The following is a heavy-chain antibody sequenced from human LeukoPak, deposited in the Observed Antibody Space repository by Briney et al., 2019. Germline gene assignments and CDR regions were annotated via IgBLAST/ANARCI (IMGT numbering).Heavy chain of an antibody. D-gene: IGHD4/OR15-4a*01. CDR1: GFSFSSYW. V-gene: IGHV3-7*01. CDR2: IKQDGSEK. CDR3: ARRAGAYSHPYDY. J-gene: IGHJ4*02. Sequence: GGSLRVSCAASGFSFSSYWMSWVRQAPGKGLEWVANIKQDGSEKYYVDSVKGRFTISRDNAKNSVYLQMNSLRANDTAVYYCARRAGAYSHPYDYWGQGTLVTVSS.